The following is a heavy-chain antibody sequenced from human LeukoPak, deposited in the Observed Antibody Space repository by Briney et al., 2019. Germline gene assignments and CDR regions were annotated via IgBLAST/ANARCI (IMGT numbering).Heavy chain of an antibody. CDR2: IYYSGST. V-gene: IGHV4-59*01. J-gene: IGHJ5*02. CDR3: ARFGGYFGEVDLFDP. Sequence: SETLCLNCTASGCSISSYDLSWIRQPPGKGLEWVGYIYYSGSTNYNPSLKSRVTISIDTPKYEFSLKVSGVAPADPSVDYCARFGGYFGEVDLFDPWGQGTLVTVSS. D-gene: IGHD5-12*01. CDR1: GCSISSYD.